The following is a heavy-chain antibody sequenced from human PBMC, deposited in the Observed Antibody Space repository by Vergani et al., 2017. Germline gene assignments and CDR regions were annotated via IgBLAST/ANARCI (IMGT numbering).Heavy chain of an antibody. CDR1: GYTVTDYS. D-gene: IGHD5-24*01. J-gene: IGHJ4*02. Sequence: QVQLVESGAEVREPGASVKISCKASGYTVTDYSIHWVRQAPGQGLEWMGWISPYNHKTLYSQKVEGRVTMTSDTSSSTVFLELRRLTSDDTAIYYCARSQMATNDFDLWGRGTLVTVSS. CDR2: ISPYNHKT. V-gene: IGHV1-18*01. CDR3: ARSQMATNDFDL.